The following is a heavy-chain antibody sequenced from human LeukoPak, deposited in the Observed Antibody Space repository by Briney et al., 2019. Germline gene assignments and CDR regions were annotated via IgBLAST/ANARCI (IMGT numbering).Heavy chain of an antibody. Sequence: SQTLSLTCAISGDSVSSNSAAWNWIRQSPSRGLEWLGRTYYRSKWYNDYAVSVKSRITINPDTSKNQFSLQLNSVTPEDTAVYYCARDVMITFGGVIVPASFDYWGQGTLVTVSS. D-gene: IGHD3-16*02. CDR1: GDSVSSNSAA. J-gene: IGHJ4*02. CDR2: TYYRSKWYN. V-gene: IGHV6-1*01. CDR3: ARDVMITFGGVIVPASFDY.